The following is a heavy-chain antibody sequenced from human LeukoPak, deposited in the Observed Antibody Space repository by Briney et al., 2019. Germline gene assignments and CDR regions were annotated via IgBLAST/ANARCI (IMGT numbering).Heavy chain of an antibody. J-gene: IGHJ3*02. CDR3: ARAAPNIVVVPAALDAFDI. CDR1: GGTFSSYA. Sequence: ASVKVSCKASGGTFSSYAISWVRQAPGQGLEWMGGIIPIFGTANYAQKFQGRVTITTDESTSTAYMELSSLRSEDTAVYYCARAAPNIVVVPAALDAFDIWGQGTMVTVSS. V-gene: IGHV1-69*05. CDR2: IIPIFGTA. D-gene: IGHD2-2*01.